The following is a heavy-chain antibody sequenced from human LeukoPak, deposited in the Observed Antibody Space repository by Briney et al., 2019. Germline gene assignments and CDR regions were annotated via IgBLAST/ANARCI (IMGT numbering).Heavy chain of an antibody. D-gene: IGHD4-23*01. V-gene: IGHV3-23*01. J-gene: IGHJ4*02. CDR3: AKGRDYGGNRGGFDY. Sequence: GGSLRLSCAAFGFTFSSYAMNWVRQAPGKGLEWVSAISVSGSSTYYADSVKGRFTISRDNSKNTLYLQMNSLRAEDTAVYYCAKGRDYGGNRGGFDYWGQGTLVTVSS. CDR1: GFTFSSYA. CDR2: ISVSGSST.